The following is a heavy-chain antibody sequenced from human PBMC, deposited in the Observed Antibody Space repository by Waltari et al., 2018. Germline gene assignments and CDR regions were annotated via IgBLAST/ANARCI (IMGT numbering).Heavy chain of an antibody. CDR3: AKAFRGYSGSYFDI. CDR1: GFSFGGFG. V-gene: IGHV3-23*01. Sequence: EVQLLESGGGLVQSGGSLRLSCAASGFSFGGFGMNWVRQAPGKGLEWVSGLGGSGATTYYADSVRGRFTVSRDNSRNTVYLQMNSLRDDDTGVYYCAKAFRGYSGSYFDIWGRGTLVAVST. J-gene: IGHJ4*02. CDR2: LGGSGATT. D-gene: IGHD5-12*01.